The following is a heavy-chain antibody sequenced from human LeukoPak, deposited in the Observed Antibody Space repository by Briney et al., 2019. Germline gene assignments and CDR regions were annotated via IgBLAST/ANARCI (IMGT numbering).Heavy chain of an antibody. D-gene: IGHD6-19*01. J-gene: IGHJ3*02. CDR3: AREDVDIAVAASGAFDI. Sequence: GGSLRLSCVASRFTFSSYWVSWVRQAPGKGLEWVANIKQDGSEKYYVDSVKGRFSISRDNAKNTLYLQMNSLRAEDTAVYYCAREDVDIAVAASGAFDIWGQGTMVTVSS. CDR1: RFTFSSYW. CDR2: IKQDGSEK. V-gene: IGHV3-7*01.